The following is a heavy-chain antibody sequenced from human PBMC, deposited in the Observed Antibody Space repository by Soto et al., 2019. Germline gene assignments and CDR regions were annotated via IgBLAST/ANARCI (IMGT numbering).Heavy chain of an antibody. V-gene: IGHV4-34*12. J-gene: IGHJ3*02. CDR1: GASLGGFH. CDR3: ARSPLGYDYVRQTWREVGDSFDI. D-gene: IGHD3-16*01. Sequence: PSETLSLTCAIYGASLGGFHWTWLRQAPCNVLEWIGELIHGGSTNYNPSLKGRVSFSLDTSKNQFSLHLMSVTAADTAVYYCARSPLGYDYVRQTWREVGDSFDIWGRGTLVTVSS. CDR2: LIHGGST.